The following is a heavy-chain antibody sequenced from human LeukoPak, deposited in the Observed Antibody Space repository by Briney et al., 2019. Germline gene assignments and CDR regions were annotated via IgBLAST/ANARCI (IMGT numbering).Heavy chain of an antibody. D-gene: IGHD1-1*01. J-gene: IGHJ4*02. V-gene: IGHV4-59*07. CDR3: ARGIQHFQPFDY. Sequence: PSDTLSLTCSVSGGSIIGFYWDWIRQPPGKGPEWIGFIYDDGRTNYNPSLKSRVAISLDTSRNQFSLKLRSVTAADTAVYYCARGIQHFQPFDYWGQGTLVTVSS. CDR1: GGSIIGFY. CDR2: IYDDGRT.